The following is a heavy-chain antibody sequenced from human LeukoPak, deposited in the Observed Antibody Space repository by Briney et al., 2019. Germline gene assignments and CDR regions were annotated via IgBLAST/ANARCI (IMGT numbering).Heavy chain of an antibody. CDR1: GFTFSSYS. CDR3: ARPSGRSGTSWVY. J-gene: IGHJ4*02. V-gene: IGHV3-21*01. CDR2: ISSSSSYI. Sequence: KPGGSLRLSCAASGFTFSSYSMNWVRQAPGKGLEWVSSISSSSSYIYYADSVKGRFTISRDNAKNSLYLQMSSLRAEDTAVYYCARPSGRSGTSWVYWGQGTLVTVSS. D-gene: IGHD2-2*01.